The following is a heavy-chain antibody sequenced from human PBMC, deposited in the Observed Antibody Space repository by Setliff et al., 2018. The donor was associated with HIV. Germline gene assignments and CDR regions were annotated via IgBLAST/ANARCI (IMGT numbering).Heavy chain of an antibody. CDR3: ARDDWTCSDGTCFPITFDY. CDR1: GFTFSTYS. Sequence: GGSLRLSCAASGFTFSTYSMNWVRRAPGKGLEWVSYISRSGDTIDYADSVKGRFTISRDNAKNSVSLQMNSLRVEDTAVYYCARDDWTCSDGTCFPITFDYWGQGTLVTVSS. D-gene: IGHD2-15*01. V-gene: IGHV3-48*01. CDR2: ISRSGDTI. J-gene: IGHJ4*02.